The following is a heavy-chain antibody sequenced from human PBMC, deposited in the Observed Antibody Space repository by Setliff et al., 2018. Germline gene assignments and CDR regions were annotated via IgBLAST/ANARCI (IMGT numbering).Heavy chain of an antibody. CDR3: VLFGDRDTFDT. V-gene: IGHV3-11*01. Sequence: GGSLSLTCTVSGGSISSHYWSWIRQPPGKGLEWVSYISSSASTIYYADSVKGRFTISRDNAKNSLYLQMDSLRAEDTALYHCVLFGDRDTFDTWGQGTMVTVSS. CDR2: ISSSASTI. D-gene: IGHD3-16*01. J-gene: IGHJ3*02. CDR1: GGSISSHY.